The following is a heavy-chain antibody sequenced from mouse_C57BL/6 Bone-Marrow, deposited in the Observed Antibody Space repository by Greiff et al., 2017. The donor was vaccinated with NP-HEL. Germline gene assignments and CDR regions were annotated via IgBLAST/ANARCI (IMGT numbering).Heavy chain of an antibody. D-gene: IGHD1-1*01. CDR3: ARHYYYGTRYFDV. V-gene: IGHV5-12*01. J-gene: IGHJ1*03. Sequence: EVQLVESGGGLVQPGGSLKLSCAASGFTFSDYYMYWVRQTPEKRLEWVAYISNGGGSTYYPDTVKGRFTISRDNAKNTLYLQMSRLKSEDTAMYYCARHYYYGTRYFDVWGTGTTVTVSS. CDR1: GFTFSDYY. CDR2: ISNGGGST.